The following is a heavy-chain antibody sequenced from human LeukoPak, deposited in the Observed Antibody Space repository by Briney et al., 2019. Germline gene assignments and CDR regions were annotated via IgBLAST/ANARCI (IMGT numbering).Heavy chain of an antibody. CDR2: INHIGNT. CDR1: GASFSGYY. Sequence: SETLCLTCGVYGASFSGYYWTWIRQPPGKGLEWIGEINHIGNTNYNPSLKSRVTISVGTSKNQFSLQLNSVTPEDTAVYYCAREPLPTVGSRGYFDFWGQGTLVTVSS. CDR3: AREPLPTVGSRGYFDF. V-gene: IGHV4-34*01. D-gene: IGHD2-15*01. J-gene: IGHJ4*02.